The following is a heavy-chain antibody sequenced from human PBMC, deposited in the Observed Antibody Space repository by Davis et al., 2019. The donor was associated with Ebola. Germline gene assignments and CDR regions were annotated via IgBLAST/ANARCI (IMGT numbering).Heavy chain of an antibody. CDR2: IYSDGST. V-gene: IGHV3-66*02. D-gene: IGHD3-22*01. J-gene: IGHJ4*02. CDR1: GITVSSNY. CDR3: VKVTTIIVKWTSFDY. Sequence: PGGSLRLSCAASGITVSSNYISWVRQAPGKGLEWVSVIYSDGSTFYAASVKGRFTISRDNSKNTLYLQMNSLRTEDTAVYYCVKVTTIIVKWTSFDYWGQGTLVTVSS.